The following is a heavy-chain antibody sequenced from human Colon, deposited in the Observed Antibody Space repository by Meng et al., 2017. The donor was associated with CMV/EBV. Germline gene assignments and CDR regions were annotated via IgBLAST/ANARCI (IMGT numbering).Heavy chain of an antibody. CDR3: AKGMWFGVDPFDS. CDR2: VWVDGSKT. D-gene: IGHD3-10*01. CDR1: GFTFSSHG. Sequence: AASGFTFSSHGMHWVRQAPGKGLEWVAAVWVDGSKTYYAESAKGRFTISRDNSKNTVDLQMNSLRVDDTAVYYCAKGMWFGVDPFDSWGQGTLVTVSS. J-gene: IGHJ4*02. V-gene: IGHV3-33*06.